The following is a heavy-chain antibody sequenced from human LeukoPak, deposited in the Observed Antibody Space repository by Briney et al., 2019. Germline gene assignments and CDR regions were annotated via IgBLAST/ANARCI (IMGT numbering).Heavy chain of an antibody. CDR2: ISTISSYI. J-gene: IGHJ3*02. D-gene: IGHD3-22*01. Sequence: GGSLRLSCAASGFTFSSYSMNWVRQAPGKGLEWGSSISTISSYIYYADSVKGRFNLSRDNSKISMYLQMNSLRTEDTALYYCAKARGLIGGAFDIWGQGTMVTVSS. CDR1: GFTFSSYS. V-gene: IGHV3-21*04. CDR3: AKARGLIGGAFDI.